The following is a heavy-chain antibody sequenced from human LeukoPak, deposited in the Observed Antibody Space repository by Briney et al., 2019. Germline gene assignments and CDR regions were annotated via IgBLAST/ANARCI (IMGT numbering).Heavy chain of an antibody. CDR2: IYGSGTS. CDR3: AKDGSSWPFFES. Sequence: SETLSLACTVSGGSMSTFYWSWIRQPAGKGLEWIGRIYGSGTSNYNPALKSRVTMSVDTSKKQFSLKLTSVTAADTAVYYCAKDGSSWPFFESWGQGTLVTVSS. V-gene: IGHV4-4*07. J-gene: IGHJ4*02. CDR1: GGSMSTFY. D-gene: IGHD6-13*01.